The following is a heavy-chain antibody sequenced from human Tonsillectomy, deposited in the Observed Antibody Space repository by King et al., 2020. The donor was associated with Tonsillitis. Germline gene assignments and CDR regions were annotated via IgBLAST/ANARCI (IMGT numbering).Heavy chain of an antibody. CDR1: GVTLSSFV. Sequence: VQLVQSGAEVKKPGSSVKVSCMASGVTLSSFVISWVRQAPGQGLEWIGGIIPMFGTANYAQKFQGRVTITADDSTTTAYMELSGLRGEDTAGYFCARERRGSGGWGLFPNYDHWGQGTLVTVSS. CDR2: IIPMFGTA. V-gene: IGHV1-69*01. CDR3: ARERRGSGGWGLFPNYDH. J-gene: IGHJ4*02. D-gene: IGHD6-19*01.